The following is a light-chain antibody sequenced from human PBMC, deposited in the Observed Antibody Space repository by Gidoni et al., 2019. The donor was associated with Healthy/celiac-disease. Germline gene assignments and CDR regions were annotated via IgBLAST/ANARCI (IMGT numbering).Light chain of an antibody. CDR3: QQYYSTPCS. J-gene: IGKJ2*04. CDR2: CAS. CDR1: QSVLYSSNNKNY. V-gene: IGKV4-1*01. Sequence: DIVMTQSPDSLAVSLGARATINCKSSQSVLYSSNNKNYLAWYQQKPGQPPKLLIYCASTRESGVPDRFSGSGSGTDFTLTISSLQAEDVAVYYCQQYYSTPCSFGQGTKLEIK.